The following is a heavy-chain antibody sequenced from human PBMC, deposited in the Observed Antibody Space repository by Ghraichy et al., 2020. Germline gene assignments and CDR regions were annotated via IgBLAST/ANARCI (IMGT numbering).Heavy chain of an antibody. V-gene: IGHV4-38-2*01. CDR1: GYFISNGYY. CDR2: IYHSGSA. J-gene: IGHJ4*02. D-gene: IGHD2-15*01. Sequence: SETLSLTCVVSGYFISNGYYWGWIRQPPGKGPEWIGSIYHSGSAYYNPSLKSRVTISVDTSKNQFSLNLRSVTAADTAVYYCARFARSCTGGSCSDRTNRLDYWGQGPLVTVSS. CDR3: ARFARSCTGGSCSDRTNRLDY.